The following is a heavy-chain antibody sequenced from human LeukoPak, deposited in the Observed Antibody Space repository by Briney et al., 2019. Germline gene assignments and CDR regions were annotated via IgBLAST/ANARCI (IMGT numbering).Heavy chain of an antibody. CDR1: GGSISSYY. D-gene: IGHD3-16*01. CDR3: ARSYASSGLDH. CDR2: IYYSGST. Sequence: SETLSLTCTVSGGSISSYYWSWIRQPPGGGLEWIGYIYYSGSTNYNPSLKRRVTISLDTSKSQFSLKLRSVTAADTAVYYCARSYASSGLDHWGQGTLVTVSS. V-gene: IGHV4-59*01. J-gene: IGHJ4*02.